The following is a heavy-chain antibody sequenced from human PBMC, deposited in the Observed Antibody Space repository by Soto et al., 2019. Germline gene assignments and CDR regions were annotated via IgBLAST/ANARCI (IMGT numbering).Heavy chain of an antibody. CDR2: IYYSGST. CDR3: ARESYYYDTSGFYNNWFDP. Sequence: SETLSHTCPFSGSSISSYYSSWIRQPPGKGLEWIGYIYYSGSTNYNPSLKSRVTIPVDTSKNQFSLKLSSVTAADTAVYYCARESYYYDTSGFYNNWFDPWGQGTLVTVSS. CDR1: GSSISSYY. V-gene: IGHV4-59*01. J-gene: IGHJ5*02. D-gene: IGHD3-22*01.